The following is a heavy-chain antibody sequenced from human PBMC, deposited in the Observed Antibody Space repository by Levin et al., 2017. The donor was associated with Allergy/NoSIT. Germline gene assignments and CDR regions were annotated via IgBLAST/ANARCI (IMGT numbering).Heavy chain of an antibody. J-gene: IGHJ4*02. V-gene: IGHV3-53*01. CDR1: GFTVSSHY. CDR2: IYSGGST. D-gene: IGHD3-10*01. Sequence: GESLKISCAASGFTVSSHYMSWVRQAPGKGLEWVSIIYSGGSTYYADSVKGRFTISRDNSKNTLYLQMNSLRAGDTAVYYCARKGRSGTNPYYFDYWGQGTLVIVSS. CDR3: ARKGRSGTNPYYFDY.